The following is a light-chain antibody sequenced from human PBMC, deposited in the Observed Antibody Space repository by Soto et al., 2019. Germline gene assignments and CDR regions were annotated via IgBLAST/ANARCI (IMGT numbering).Light chain of an antibody. Sequence: EIVMTQSPATLSLSPGERATLSCRASQRITTVAWYQQKPGQAPRLLIYGLSIRAPGVPARFSVSGSGTEFTLTISSLEPEDFAVYYCQQRSNWPPITFGQGTRLEIK. CDR3: QQRSNWPPIT. CDR1: QRITT. CDR2: GLS. J-gene: IGKJ5*01. V-gene: IGKV3-11*01.